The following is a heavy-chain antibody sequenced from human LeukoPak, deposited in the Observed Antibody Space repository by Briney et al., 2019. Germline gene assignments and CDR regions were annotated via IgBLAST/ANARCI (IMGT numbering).Heavy chain of an antibody. CDR3: ARDGDAVMVDFDY. CDR2: IYPNSGGT. Sequence: GASVKVSCKPSGYTFTDYYMYWVRQAPGQGLECMGWIYPNSGGTNYAQKFQGRVTMTRDTSISTAYMELTSLTFDDTAVYYCARDGDAVMVDFDYWGQGTLVTVSS. CDR1: GYTFTDYY. D-gene: IGHD5-18*01. J-gene: IGHJ4*02. V-gene: IGHV1-2*02.